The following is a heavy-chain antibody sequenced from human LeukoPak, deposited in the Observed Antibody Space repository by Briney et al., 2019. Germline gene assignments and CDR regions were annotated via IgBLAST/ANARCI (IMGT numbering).Heavy chain of an antibody. CDR1: GFTFSSYA. V-gene: IGHV3-64D*06. D-gene: IGHD5-12*01. J-gene: IGHJ4*02. CDR2: ISSNGGST. CDR3: VKGNSGYVRRYFDY. Sequence: GSLRLSCSASGFTFSSYAMHWVRQAPGKGLEYVSAISSNGGSTYYADSVKGRFTISRDNSKNTLYLQMSSLRAEDTAVYYCVKGNSGYVRRYFDYWGQGTLVTVST.